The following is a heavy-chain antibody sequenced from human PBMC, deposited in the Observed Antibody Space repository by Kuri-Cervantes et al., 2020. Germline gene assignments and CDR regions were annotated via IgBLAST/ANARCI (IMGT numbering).Heavy chain of an antibody. J-gene: IGHJ4*02. CDR2: ISAYNGNT. CDR1: GYTFTSYG. V-gene: IGHV1-18*01. D-gene: IGHD6-19*01. Sequence: ASVKVSCKASGYTFTSYGISWVRQAPGQGLEWMGWISAYNGNTNYAQKLQGRVTMTTDTSTSTAYMELRSLRSDDTAVYYCARDYFRGGWYGGVGYWGQGTLVTVSS. CDR3: ARDYFRGGWYGGVGY.